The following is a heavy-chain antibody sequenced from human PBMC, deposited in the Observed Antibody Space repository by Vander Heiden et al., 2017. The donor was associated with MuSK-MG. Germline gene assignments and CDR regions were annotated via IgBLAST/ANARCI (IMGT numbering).Heavy chain of an antibody. CDR3: AREFYSSSWYELGAFDI. Sequence: EVQLVESGGGLVQPGGSLRLSCSASGFTCSRYEMNWVRQAPGKGLEWVSYISSSGSTIYYADSVKGRFTISRDNAKNSLYLQMNSLRAEDTAVYYCAREFYSSSWYELGAFDIWGQGTMVTVSS. V-gene: IGHV3-48*03. D-gene: IGHD6-13*01. CDR1: GFTCSRYE. CDR2: ISSSGSTI. J-gene: IGHJ3*02.